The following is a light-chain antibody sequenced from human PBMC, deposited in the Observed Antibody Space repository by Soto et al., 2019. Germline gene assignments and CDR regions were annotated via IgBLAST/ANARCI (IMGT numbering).Light chain of an antibody. CDR1: SSNIGNNY. V-gene: IGLV1-51*01. Sequence: QSVLTQPPSVSAAPGQKVTIPCSGSSSNIGNNYVSWYQQLPGTAPKLLIYDNNKRLLGIPDRFSGSKSGTSATLGITGLQTGDEADYYCGTWDSSLTAFYVFGTGTKVTVL. J-gene: IGLJ1*01. CDR2: DNN. CDR3: GTWDSSLTAFYV.